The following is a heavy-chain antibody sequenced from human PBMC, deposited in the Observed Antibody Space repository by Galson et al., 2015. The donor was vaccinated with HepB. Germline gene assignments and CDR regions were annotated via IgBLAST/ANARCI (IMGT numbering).Heavy chain of an antibody. CDR1: GLTFIGQY. CDR2: INLSGDST. Sequence: SVKVSCKASGLTFIGQYVHWVRQAPGQGLEWMGLINLSGDSTTYAPNLEARVTMTGDTSTSSVFLELSGLTYDDTAVYYCATGQQLVPWHIELWGRGTLVSVSS. J-gene: IGHJ2*01. CDR3: ATGQQLVPWHIEL. D-gene: IGHD6-6*01. V-gene: IGHV1-46*01.